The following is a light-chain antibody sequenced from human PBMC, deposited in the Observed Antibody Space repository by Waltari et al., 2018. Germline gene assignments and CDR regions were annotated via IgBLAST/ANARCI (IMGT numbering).Light chain of an antibody. Sequence: DIQMTQSPSSLSASVGDRVTITSWASQAISNSLAWYQQKPGKAPKVLLYRASTLESGVPSRFSGSGTGTDYTLTISSLQPEDFATYYCQQYAATPRTFGGGTKVEIK. CDR2: RAS. J-gene: IGKJ4*02. CDR3: QQYAATPRT. V-gene: IGKV1-NL1*01. CDR1: QAISNS.